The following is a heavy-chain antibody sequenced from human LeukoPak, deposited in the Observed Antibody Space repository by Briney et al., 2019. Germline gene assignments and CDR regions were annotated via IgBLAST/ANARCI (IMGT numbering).Heavy chain of an antibody. CDR1: GFTFSSYW. V-gene: IGHV3-74*01. D-gene: IGHD3-10*01. CDR2: INSDGSGT. CDR3: ARPYGSGSSYYFDY. J-gene: IGHJ4*02. Sequence: GGSLILSCAASGFTFSSYWLHWVRQAPGEGLVWVLRINSDGSGTSYADSVKGRFTISRDNAKNTQYLQMNSLRAEDTAVYYCARPYGSGSSYYFDYWGQGTLVTVSS.